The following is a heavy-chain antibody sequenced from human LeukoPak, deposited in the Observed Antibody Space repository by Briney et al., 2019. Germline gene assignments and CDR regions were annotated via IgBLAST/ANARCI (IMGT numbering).Heavy chain of an antibody. V-gene: IGHV3-23*01. Sequence: GGSLTLSCAASGFTFNSYAMRWVRQAPGKGLEWVSGINRRGASIYYADAVKGQFTISRENSRNTLYLQINSLRDEDTAVDYCAKGPDSSGYGGYYWMVVWGQGTTATVSS. CDR2: INRRGASI. D-gene: IGHD3-22*01. J-gene: IGHJ6*02. CDR1: GFTFNSYA. CDR3: AKGPDSSGYGGYYWMVV.